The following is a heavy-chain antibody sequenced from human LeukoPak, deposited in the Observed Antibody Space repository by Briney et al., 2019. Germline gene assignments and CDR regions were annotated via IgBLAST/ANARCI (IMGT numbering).Heavy chain of an antibody. J-gene: IGHJ4*02. Sequence: PGRSLRLSCAASAFTFSSYEMNWVRQAPGKGLEWVPYISSSGSTIYYADSVKGRFTISRDNAKNSLYLQMNSLRAEDTAVYYCARDTRYYYDSSGYSASDYWGQGTLVTVSS. CDR1: AFTFSSYE. V-gene: IGHV3-48*03. CDR3: ARDTRYYYDSSGYSASDY. D-gene: IGHD3-22*01. CDR2: ISSSGSTI.